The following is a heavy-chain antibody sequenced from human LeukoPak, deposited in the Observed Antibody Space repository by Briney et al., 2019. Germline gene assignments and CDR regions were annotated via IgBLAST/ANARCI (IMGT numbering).Heavy chain of an antibody. J-gene: IGHJ4*02. V-gene: IGHV1-69*13. CDR2: IIPIFGTA. CDR3: ARSYDSSGYPPDY. CDR1: GGTSSSYA. D-gene: IGHD3-22*01. Sequence: ASVKVSCKASGGTSSSYAISWVRQAPGQGLEWMGGIIPIFGTANYTQKFQGRVTITADESTSTAYMELSSLRSEDTAVYYCARSYDSSGYPPDYWGQGTLVTVSS.